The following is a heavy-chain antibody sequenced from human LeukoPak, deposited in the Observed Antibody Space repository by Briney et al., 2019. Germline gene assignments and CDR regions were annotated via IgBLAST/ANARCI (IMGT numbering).Heavy chain of an antibody. CDR2: IKSKTDGGTT. CDR1: GFTFSNAW. V-gene: IGHV3-15*01. Sequence: GGSLRLSCAASGFTFSNAWMSWVRQAPGKGLEWVGRIKSKTDGGTTDYAAPVKGRFTISRDDSKNTLYLQMNSLKTEDTAVYYCTTDRGYDFWSGYYTDNLYYFDYWGQGTLVTVSS. D-gene: IGHD3-3*01. CDR3: TTDRGYDFWSGYYTDNLYYFDY. J-gene: IGHJ4*02.